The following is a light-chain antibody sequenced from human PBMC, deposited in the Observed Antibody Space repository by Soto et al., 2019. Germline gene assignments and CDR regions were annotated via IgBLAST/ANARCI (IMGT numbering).Light chain of an antibody. Sequence: EIRMTQSPATLSVSPGERATLSCRASQSVSSKLAWYQQKPGQAPRLLIYAASTRATGIPARFSGSGSGTEFTLTISSLQSEDFAVYYCQQYNNWPWTFGQGTKVDIK. CDR2: AAS. CDR1: QSVSSK. J-gene: IGKJ1*01. CDR3: QQYNNWPWT. V-gene: IGKV3-15*01.